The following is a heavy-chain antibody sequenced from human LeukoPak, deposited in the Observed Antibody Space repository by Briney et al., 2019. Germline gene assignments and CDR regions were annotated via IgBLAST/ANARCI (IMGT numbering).Heavy chain of an antibody. J-gene: IGHJ4*02. CDR1: GFTFSDYA. CDR2: ISGSGGSI. V-gene: IGHV3-23*01. CDR3: ASTASYYDFWSGYDNFDY. D-gene: IGHD3-3*01. Sequence: GGSLRLSCTASGFTFSDYAMSWVRQAPGKGLEWVSGISGSGGSIRYADSVKGRFIISRDNAKNSLYLQMNSLRDEDTAVYYCASTASYYDFWSGYDNFDYWGQGTLVTVSS.